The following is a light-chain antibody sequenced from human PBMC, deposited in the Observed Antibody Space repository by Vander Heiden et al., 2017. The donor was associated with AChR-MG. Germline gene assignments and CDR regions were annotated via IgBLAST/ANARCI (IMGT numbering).Light chain of an antibody. Sequence: SVLTQPPSASGTPGQRVTISCSGSSSNIGSNYVYWYQQLPGTAPKLLIFSNNQRPSGVPDRYSCSNSGTSASPAISGLRSEDEADDYCSAWDDSLSVLLVFGTGTKVTVL. V-gene: IGLV1-47*02. CDR2: SNN. J-gene: IGLJ1*01. CDR3: SAWDDSLSVLLV. CDR1: SSNIGSNY.